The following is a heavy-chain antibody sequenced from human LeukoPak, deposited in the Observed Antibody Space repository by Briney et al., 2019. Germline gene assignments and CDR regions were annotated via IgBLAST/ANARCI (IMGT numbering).Heavy chain of an antibody. CDR1: GGSFSGYY. CDR3: ARGRGSSWAIKYYYYGMDV. CDR2: INHSGST. J-gene: IGHJ6*02. D-gene: IGHD6-13*01. V-gene: IGHV4-34*01. Sequence: PSETLSLTCAVYGGSFSGYYWSWIRQPPGKGLEWIGEINHSGSTNYNPSLKSRVTISVDTSKNQFSLKLSSVTAADTAVYYCARGRGSSWAIKYYYYGMDVWGQGTTVTVSS.